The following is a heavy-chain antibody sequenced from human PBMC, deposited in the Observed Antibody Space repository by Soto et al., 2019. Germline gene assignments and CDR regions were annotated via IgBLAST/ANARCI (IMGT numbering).Heavy chain of an antibody. D-gene: IGHD4-4*01. CDR2: IFYSGDT. J-gene: IGHJ4*02. V-gene: IGHV4-30-4*01. CDR1: GGSISNPDYY. Sequence: QVQLQESGPGLVKPSQTLSLTCTVSGGSISNPDYYWNWIRQPPGKGLEWIGSIFYSGDTSYNPSLKSRLKISVDTSKNQFSLSLRSVTASDTAVYFCAREGRLQSLDYWGQGTLVTVSS. CDR3: AREGRLQSLDY.